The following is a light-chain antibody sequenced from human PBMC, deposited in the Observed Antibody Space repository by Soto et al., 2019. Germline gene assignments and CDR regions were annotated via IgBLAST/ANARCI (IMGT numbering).Light chain of an antibody. Sequence: EIVLTQSPATLSLSPGERATLSCRASQSVSSYLAWYQQEPGQAPRLLIYGASNRATDIPARFSGSGSGTDFTLIISSLEPEDFAVYYCQHRGKWPRTFGQGTKLEI. CDR3: QHRGKWPRT. J-gene: IGKJ2*01. CDR1: QSVSSY. CDR2: GAS. V-gene: IGKV3-11*01.